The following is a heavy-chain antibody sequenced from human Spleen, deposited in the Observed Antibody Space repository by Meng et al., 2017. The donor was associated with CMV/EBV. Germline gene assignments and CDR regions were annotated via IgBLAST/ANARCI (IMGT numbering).Heavy chain of an antibody. V-gene: IGHV3-7*01. Sequence: LTGAVSGLTFSTYWMSWVRQAPGKRLEWVASIKEDGSEKYYVDSHQGRFTVSRDNTKNLLFLQLTSLRAEDTAVYYCTRDHWRDFDYWGQGTLVTVSS. CDR1: GLTFSTYW. J-gene: IGHJ4*02. CDR2: IKEDGSEK. CDR3: TRDHWRDFDY. D-gene: IGHD1-1*01.